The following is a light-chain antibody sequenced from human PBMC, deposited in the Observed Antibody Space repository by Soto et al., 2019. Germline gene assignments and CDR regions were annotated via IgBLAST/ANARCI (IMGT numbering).Light chain of an antibody. Sequence: DIVMTQSPEYVAVSLGERATVNCKSSQNVLYSSNNRNLIAWYQQKPGQPPKLLIYWASTRESGVPDRFSGSGSGRDFTLTISSLQAEDVAVYYCQQYYSPPRFTFAQGTRLEIK. J-gene: IGKJ2*01. V-gene: IGKV4-1*01. CDR2: WAS. CDR1: QNVLYSSNNRNL. CDR3: QQYYSPPRFT.